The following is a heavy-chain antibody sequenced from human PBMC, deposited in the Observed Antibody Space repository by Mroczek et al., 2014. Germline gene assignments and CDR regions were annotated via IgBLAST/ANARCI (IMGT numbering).Heavy chain of an antibody. J-gene: IGHJ4*02. D-gene: IGHD3-10*01. CDR2: ISAYNGNT. CDR1: GYTFTSYG. Sequence: VQLVQSGAEVKKPGASVKVSCKASGYTFTSYGISWVRQAPGQGLEWMGWISAYNGNTNYAQKLQGRVTMTTDTSTSTAYMELRSLRSDDTAVYYCARDQSNRYYYGSGSYYNAGTMCYWGQGTLVTVSS. V-gene: IGHV1-18*01. CDR3: ARDQSNRYYYGSGSYYNAGTMCY.